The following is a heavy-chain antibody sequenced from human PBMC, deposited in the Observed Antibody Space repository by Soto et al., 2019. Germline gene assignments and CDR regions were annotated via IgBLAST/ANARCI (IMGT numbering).Heavy chain of an antibody. J-gene: IGHJ4*02. D-gene: IGHD1-26*01. CDR3: SEGIEGAWVPNDY. Sequence: EVQLLESGGGVVQPGGSLRLSCAASGFTFSNCAMKWVRQAPGKGLEWVSDISRAGSNIYYADSVKGRFTISRDNSKNTLYLQRNSLRVEDTAVYYCSEGIEGAWVPNDYWGRGSLVTVSS. V-gene: IGHV3-23*01. CDR2: ISRAGSNI. CDR1: GFTFSNCA.